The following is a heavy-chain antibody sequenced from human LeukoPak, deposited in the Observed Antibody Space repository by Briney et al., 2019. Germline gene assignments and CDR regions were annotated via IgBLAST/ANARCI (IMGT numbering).Heavy chain of an antibody. D-gene: IGHD6-13*01. J-gene: IGHJ4*02. CDR2: IKTDGSST. Sequence: GGSLRLSCAASGFTFSSYWMHWVRQVPGKGLMWVSRIKTDGSSTSYADSVKGRFTISRDNAKNTLYLQMNSLRVEDTAVYYCARDFMYSITCAGCWGQGTLVTVSS. CDR3: ARDFMYSITCAGC. CDR1: GFTFSSYW. V-gene: IGHV3-74*01.